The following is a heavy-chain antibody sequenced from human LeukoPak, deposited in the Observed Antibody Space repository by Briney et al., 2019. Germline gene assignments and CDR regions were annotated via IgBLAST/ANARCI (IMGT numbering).Heavy chain of an antibody. J-gene: IGHJ4*02. V-gene: IGHV3-33*06. D-gene: IGHD5-24*01. Sequence: GRSLRLSCAASGFTFSNYGMQSVRQAPGKGLELVAVIWYDGRNETYAASVKGRFTISRDNSKSTLYLQLITLRTGPTAVYLCAKYQEKMAYYFDSWGQGTLVTVSS. CDR2: IWYDGRNE. CDR3: AKYQEKMAYYFDS. CDR1: GFTFSNYG.